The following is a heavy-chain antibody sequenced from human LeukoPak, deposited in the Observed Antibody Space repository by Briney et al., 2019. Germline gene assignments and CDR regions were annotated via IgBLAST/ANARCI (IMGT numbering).Heavy chain of an antibody. J-gene: IGHJ6*01. CDR3: AKMKGHPLPKYYMDV. V-gene: IGHV3-23*01. D-gene: IGHD1-26*01. CDR2: ISGSGDNT. CDR1: GLTFSGFV. Sequence: GGSLRLSCAASGLTFSGFVMSWVRRTPGKGLEWVSGISGSGDNTLYADSVKGRFTISRDNSKNTLYLEMNSLRAEDTAIYYCAKMKGHPLPKYYMDVWGQGTTVTVSS.